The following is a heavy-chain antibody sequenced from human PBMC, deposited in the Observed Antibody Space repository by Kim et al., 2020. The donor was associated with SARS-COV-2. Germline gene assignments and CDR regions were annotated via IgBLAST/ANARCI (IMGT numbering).Heavy chain of an antibody. CDR2: IYYSGST. Sequence: SETLSLTCTVSGGSISSSSYYWGWIRQPPGKGLEWIGSIYYSGSTYYNPSLKSRVTISVDTSKNQFSLKLSSVTAADTAVYYCARHHPKFGYFDYWGQGTLVTVSS. J-gene: IGHJ4*02. CDR1: GGSISSSSYY. CDR3: ARHHPKFGYFDY. D-gene: IGHD3-10*01. V-gene: IGHV4-39*01.